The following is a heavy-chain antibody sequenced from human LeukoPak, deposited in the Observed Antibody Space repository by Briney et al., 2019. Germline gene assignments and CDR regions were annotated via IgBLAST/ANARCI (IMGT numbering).Heavy chain of an antibody. V-gene: IGHV3-7*01. CDR3: ARMVASYDFWSPQYYLDY. CDR2: IKQDGGEK. J-gene: IGHJ4*02. Sequence: GGPLRLSCAASGFTFNSYWMSWVRQAPGKGLEWVANIKQDGGEKYYVDSVKGRFTISRDNAKNSLYLQMKSLRAEDTAVYYCARMVASYDFWSPQYYLDYWGQGTLVTVSS. CDR1: GFTFNSYW. D-gene: IGHD3-3*01.